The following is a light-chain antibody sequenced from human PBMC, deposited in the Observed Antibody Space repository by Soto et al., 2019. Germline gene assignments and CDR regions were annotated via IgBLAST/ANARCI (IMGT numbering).Light chain of an antibody. CDR1: QSLTH. CDR2: DIS. J-gene: IGKJ1*01. Sequence: DIVLTQSPLSLPVSLGQPASISCRTSQSLTHMNWFQQRPGQSPRRLTYDISKRDPGVPDRFSGSGSGTEFTLKISRVEADDVAVYYCLQGEDWPWTFGQGTKVDIK. V-gene: IGKV2-30*01. CDR3: LQGEDWPWT.